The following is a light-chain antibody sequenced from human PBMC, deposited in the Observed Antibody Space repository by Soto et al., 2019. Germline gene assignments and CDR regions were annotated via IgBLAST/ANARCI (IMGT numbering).Light chain of an antibody. Sequence: DIQMTQSPSSLSASVGDRVTITCRASQSISAYLNWYQQKPGKAPKLVISAASSLQSGVPSRFSGSGSGTHFTLTISSLQPEDFATYYCQQSYSTLMYTFGQGTKLEIK. CDR3: QQSYSTLMYT. CDR1: QSISAY. V-gene: IGKV1-39*01. CDR2: AAS. J-gene: IGKJ2*01.